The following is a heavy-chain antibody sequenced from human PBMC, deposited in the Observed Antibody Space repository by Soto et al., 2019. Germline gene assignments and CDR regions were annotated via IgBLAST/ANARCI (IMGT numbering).Heavy chain of an antibody. Sequence: AAVKVSCKACGSTFARHGFSWVRQAPGQGLEWMGWISGFNGQTNYALKFQGRVTLTTDASTSTAYMELRSLRSDDTAVYFCARVDPRGVAVVRDYWGQGTLVTVSS. CDR2: ISGFNGQT. J-gene: IGHJ4*02. D-gene: IGHD3-10*01. CDR3: ARVDPRGVAVVRDY. V-gene: IGHV1-18*01. CDR1: GSTFARHG.